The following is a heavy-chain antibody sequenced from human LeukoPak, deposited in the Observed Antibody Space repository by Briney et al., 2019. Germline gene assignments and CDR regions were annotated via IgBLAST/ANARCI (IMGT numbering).Heavy chain of an antibody. D-gene: IGHD6-13*01. CDR2: IRSKAYGGTT. V-gene: IGHV3-49*04. J-gene: IGHJ5*02. CDR3: TREWGRSSWYVGWFDP. CDR1: GFTFGDYA. Sequence: GGSLRLSCTASGFTFGDYAMSWVRQAPGKGLEWVGFIRSKAYGGTTEYAASVKGRFTISRDDSKSIAYLQMNSLKTEDTAVYYCTREWGRSSWYVGWFDPWGQGTLVTVSS.